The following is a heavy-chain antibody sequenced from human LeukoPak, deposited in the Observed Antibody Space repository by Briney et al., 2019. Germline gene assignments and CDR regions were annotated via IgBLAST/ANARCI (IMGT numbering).Heavy chain of an antibody. CDR2: MNVKSGNT. Sequence: GGSVKVSCQASGYTLFSYDINWARQATGQGLEWMGWMNVKSGNTGYAQKFQGRVTMTRNTSISKAYIELTSLRSEDTAVYYCATTPTNSREWFDPWGQGTLDSLSS. CDR1: GYTLFSYD. D-gene: IGHD2-8*01. CDR3: ATTPTNSREWFDP. J-gene: IGHJ5*02. V-gene: IGHV1-8*01.